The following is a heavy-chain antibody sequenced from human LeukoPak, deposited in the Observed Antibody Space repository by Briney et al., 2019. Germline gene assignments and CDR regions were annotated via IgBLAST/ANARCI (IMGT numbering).Heavy chain of an antibody. CDR1: GFTFDDYA. V-gene: IGHV3-9*01. Sequence: PGGSLRLSCAASGFTFDDYAMHWVRQAPVKGLEWVSGISWNSGSIGYADSVKGRFTISRDNAKNSLYLLMSSLRAEDTAVYYCATSRFGELSTPWGQGTLVTVSS. CDR3: ATSRFGELSTP. CDR2: ISWNSGSI. J-gene: IGHJ4*02. D-gene: IGHD3-10*01.